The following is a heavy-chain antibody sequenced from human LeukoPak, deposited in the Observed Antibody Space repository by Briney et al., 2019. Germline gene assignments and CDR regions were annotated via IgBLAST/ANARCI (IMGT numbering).Heavy chain of an antibody. V-gene: IGHV3-53*01. Sequence: GGSLRLSCAASGFTVSSNYMSWVRQAPGKGLEWVSVIYSGGSTYYADSVKGRFTISRDNAKNSLYLQMNSLRAEDTAVYYCASPGVGSGWAFDYWGQGTLVTVSS. CDR2: IYSGGST. CDR3: ASPGVGSGWAFDY. J-gene: IGHJ4*02. CDR1: GFTVSSNY. D-gene: IGHD6-19*01.